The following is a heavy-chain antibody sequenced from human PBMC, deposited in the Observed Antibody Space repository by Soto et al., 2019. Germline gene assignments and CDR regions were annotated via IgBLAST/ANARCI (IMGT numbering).Heavy chain of an antibody. CDR2: IWYDGSNK. J-gene: IGHJ4*02. CDR3: ARGSLSQYYFDY. Sequence: GGSLRLSCAASGFTFSSYGMHWVRQAPGKGLEWVAVIWYDGSNKYYADSVKGRFTISRDNSKNTLYLQMNSLRAEDTAVYYCARGSLSQYYFDYWGQGTLVTVSS. D-gene: IGHD2-15*01. CDR1: GFTFSSYG. V-gene: IGHV3-33*01.